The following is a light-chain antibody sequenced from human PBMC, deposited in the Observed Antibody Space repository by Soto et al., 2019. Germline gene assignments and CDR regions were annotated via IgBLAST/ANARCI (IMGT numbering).Light chain of an antibody. J-gene: IGKJ5*01. CDR3: QQLSNWPPAIT. Sequence: EIVLTQSPATLSLSPGERATLSCRASQSVSSYLAWYQQKPGQAPRLLIYDASNRATGIPARFSGSGTGTDFTLTSSSLEPEDFSVYYCQQLSNWPPAITFGQGTRLEIK. CDR2: DAS. CDR1: QSVSSY. V-gene: IGKV3-11*01.